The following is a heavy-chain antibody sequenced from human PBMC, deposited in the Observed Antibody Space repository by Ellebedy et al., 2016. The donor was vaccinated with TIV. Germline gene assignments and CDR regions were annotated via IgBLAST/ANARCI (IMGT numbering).Heavy chain of an antibody. CDR2: INPNIYDT. Sequence: AASVKVSCKASGYTFTGYYIHWVRQAPGQGLEWVGWINPNIYDTNYAQKFQGRVTMTWDTSISTAYMELRRLRSDDTAVYYCARGKGPTTVYYYYSMDVWGQGTTVAVSS. CDR3: ARGKGPTTVYYYYSMDV. CDR1: GYTFTGYY. D-gene: IGHD1-14*01. J-gene: IGHJ6*02. V-gene: IGHV1-2*02.